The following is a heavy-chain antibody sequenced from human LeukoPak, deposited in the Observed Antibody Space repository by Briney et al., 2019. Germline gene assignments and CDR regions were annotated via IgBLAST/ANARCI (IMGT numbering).Heavy chain of an antibody. CDR3: ARGIYEHIVVVTATLNYYYYYYMDV. V-gene: IGHV3-66*01. J-gene: IGHJ6*03. D-gene: IGHD2-21*02. Sequence: GGSLRLSCAASEFSVGSNYMTWVRQAPGKGLEWVSLIYSGGSTYYADSVKGRFTISRDNSKNTLYLQMNSLRAEDTAVYYCARGIYEHIVVVTATLNYYYYYYMDVWGKGTTVTVSS. CDR1: EFSVGSNY. CDR2: IYSGGST.